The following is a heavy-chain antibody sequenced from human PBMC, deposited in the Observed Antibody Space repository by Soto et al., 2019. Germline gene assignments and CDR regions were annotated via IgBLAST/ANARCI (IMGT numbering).Heavy chain of an antibody. CDR1: GFTFSSYG. V-gene: IGHV3-30*03. CDR2: ISYDGSNK. Sequence: QVQLVESGGGVVQPGRSLRLSCAASGFTFSSYGMHWVRQAPGKGLEWVAVISYDGSNKYYADSVKGRFTISRDNSKNTLYLQMNSLRAEDTAVYYCASFPDAAMGNYYYHGMDVWGQGTTVTVSS. D-gene: IGHD5-18*01. CDR3: ASFPDAAMGNYYYHGMDV. J-gene: IGHJ6*02.